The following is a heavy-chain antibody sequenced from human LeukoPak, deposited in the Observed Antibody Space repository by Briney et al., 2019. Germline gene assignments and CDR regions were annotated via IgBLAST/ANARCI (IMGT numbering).Heavy chain of an antibody. Sequence: SETLSLTCTVSGYSISSGYYWGWIRQPPGKGLEWIGSIYHSGSTYYNPSLKSRVTISVDTSKNQSSLKLSSVTAADTAVYYCAREGSSDYDSSGYYGEYWGQGTLVTVSS. D-gene: IGHD3-22*01. CDR2: IYHSGST. CDR1: GYSISSGYY. CDR3: AREGSSDYDSSGYYGEY. V-gene: IGHV4-38-2*02. J-gene: IGHJ4*02.